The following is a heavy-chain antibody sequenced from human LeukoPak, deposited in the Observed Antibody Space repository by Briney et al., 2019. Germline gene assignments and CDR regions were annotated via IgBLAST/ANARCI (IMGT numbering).Heavy chain of an antibody. V-gene: IGHV3-30-3*01. J-gene: IGHJ4*02. Sequence: GGSLRLSCAASGFTFSSYAMHWVRQAPGKGLEWVAVISYDGSNKYYADSVKGRFTISRDNSKNTLYLQMNSLRAEDTAVYYCARDPGFWSGYSISHYFDYWGQGTLVTVSS. CDR2: ISYDGSNK. CDR1: GFTFSSYA. CDR3: ARDPGFWSGYSISHYFDY. D-gene: IGHD3-3*01.